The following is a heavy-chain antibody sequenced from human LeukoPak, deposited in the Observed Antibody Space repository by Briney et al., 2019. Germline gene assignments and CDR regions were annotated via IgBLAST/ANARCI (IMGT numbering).Heavy chain of an antibody. D-gene: IGHD5-24*01. Sequence: SETLSLTCAVYGGSFSGYYWSWIRQPPGKGLEWIGEINHSGSTNNNPSIKTRVTISVDTSKNQFSLTLSSVPAADTAVYSCARGGRDGYNYWPYYYYYMDVWGKGTTVTVSS. J-gene: IGHJ6*03. CDR3: ARGGRDGYNYWPYYYYYMDV. CDR1: GGSFSGYY. V-gene: IGHV4-34*01. CDR2: INHSGST.